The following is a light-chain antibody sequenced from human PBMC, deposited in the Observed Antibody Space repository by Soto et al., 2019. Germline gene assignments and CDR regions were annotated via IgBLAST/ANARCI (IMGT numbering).Light chain of an antibody. CDR2: AAF. CDR1: QSISSY. CDR3: QQSYSIWWT. Sequence: DIQMTQSPSSLSASVGDRVTITCRASQSISSYLNWYQQKPGKAPNLLIYAAFSLHSGVPSRFSGSGSGTNFTLTIDSLQPEDFATYYCQQSYSIWWTFGQGTKVDIK. V-gene: IGKV1-39*01. J-gene: IGKJ1*01.